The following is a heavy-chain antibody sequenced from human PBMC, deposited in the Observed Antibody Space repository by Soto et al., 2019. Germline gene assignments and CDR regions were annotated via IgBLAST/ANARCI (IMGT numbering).Heavy chain of an antibody. CDR1: GYTFTSYG. CDR2: ISAYNGNT. J-gene: IGHJ6*02. CDR3: ARVAIFGVVIKTRYYYYGMDV. Sequence: ASVKVSCKASGYTFTSYGVSWVRQAPGQGLEWMGWISAYNGNTNYAQKLQGRVTMTTDTSTSTAYMELRSLRSDDTAVYYCARVAIFGVVIKTRYYYYGMDVWGQATTVTVSS. D-gene: IGHD3-3*01. V-gene: IGHV1-18*01.